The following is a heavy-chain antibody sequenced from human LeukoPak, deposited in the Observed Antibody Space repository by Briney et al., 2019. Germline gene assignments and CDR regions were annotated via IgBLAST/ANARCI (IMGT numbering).Heavy chain of an antibody. CDR1: GFTFSSYW. J-gene: IGHJ4*02. CDR2: IRQDGSQK. CDR3: ARESGSVTSEVDFDY. Sequence: GGSLRLSCAASGFTFSSYWMSWVGQARGKGLEWVATIRQDGSQKYYVDSVKGRFTISRDNAKNSLYLQMNSLRAEDTAVYYCARESGSVTSEVDFDYWGQGTLVTVSS. V-gene: IGHV3-7*01. D-gene: IGHD4-17*01.